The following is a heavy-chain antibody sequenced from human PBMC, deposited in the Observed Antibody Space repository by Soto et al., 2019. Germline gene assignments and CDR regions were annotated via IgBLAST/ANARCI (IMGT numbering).Heavy chain of an antibody. J-gene: IGHJ4*02. CDR2: VYSGGAT. D-gene: IGHD3-10*01. V-gene: IGHV3-53*02. Sequence: QLVETGGGLIQPGTSLTLSCAASGFSVSRNYMTWVRQAPGKGLEWVSFVYSGGATFYADSVKGRFILSRDDSQNTLYLQMNNLRAVDTAVYYCARVPGRLWGRGTLVTGAS. CDR1: GFSVSRNY. CDR3: ARVPGRL.